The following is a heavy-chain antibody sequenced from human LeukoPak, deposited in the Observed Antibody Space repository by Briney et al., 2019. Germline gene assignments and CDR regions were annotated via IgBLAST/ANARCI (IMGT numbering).Heavy chain of an antibody. V-gene: IGHV3-15*01. D-gene: IGHD5-18*01. CDR3: TTDPSGYSYGYGYMDV. CDR1: GFTLSNAW. Sequence: GGSLRLSCAASGFTLSNAWMSWVRQAPGRGLEWVGRIKSKTDGGTTDYAARVKGRFTISRDDSKNTLYLQMNSLKTEDTAVYYCTTDPSGYSYGYGYMDVWGKGTTVTVSS. J-gene: IGHJ6*03. CDR2: IKSKTDGGTT.